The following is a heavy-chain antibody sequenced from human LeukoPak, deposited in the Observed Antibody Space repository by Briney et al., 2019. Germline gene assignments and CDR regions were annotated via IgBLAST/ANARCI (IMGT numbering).Heavy chain of an antibody. Sequence: GGSLRLSCAASGFTFSNYAMSWVRQAPGKGLEWVSLISANGDNTYCADFVKGRFTISRDNSRSTLYLQMNSLRAEDTAIYYCAKFSTHYDYWGQGTLVTVSS. V-gene: IGHV3-23*01. CDR1: GFTFSNYA. CDR3: AKFSTHYDY. J-gene: IGHJ4*02. D-gene: IGHD2/OR15-2a*01. CDR2: ISANGDNT.